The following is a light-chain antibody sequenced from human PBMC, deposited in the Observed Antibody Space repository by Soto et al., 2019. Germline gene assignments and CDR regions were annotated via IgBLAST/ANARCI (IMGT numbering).Light chain of an antibody. CDR2: DAP. CDR1: QSVSSY. J-gene: IGKJ4*01. V-gene: IGKV3-11*01. CDR3: QQRSNWPST. Sequence: EIVLTQSPATLSLSPGDRATLSCRASQSVSSYLAWYQQKPGQAPRLLIYDAPNRATGIPARFSGSGSGTDFTLTITSLEPEDFAVYYCQQRSNWPSTFGGGTKVGIK.